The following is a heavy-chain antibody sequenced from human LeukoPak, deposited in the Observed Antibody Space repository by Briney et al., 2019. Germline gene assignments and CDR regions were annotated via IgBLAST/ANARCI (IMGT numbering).Heavy chain of an antibody. Sequence: ASVKVSCKASGYTFTSYGISWVRQAPGQGLEWMGWISAYNGNTNYAQKLQGRVTMTTDTSTSTAYMELRSLRSDDTAVYYCARRAVAYYYYYYMDVWGKGTTVTVSS. CDR1: GYTFTSYG. J-gene: IGHJ6*03. V-gene: IGHV1-18*01. CDR3: ARRAVAYYYYYYMDV. CDR2: ISAYNGNT. D-gene: IGHD6-19*01.